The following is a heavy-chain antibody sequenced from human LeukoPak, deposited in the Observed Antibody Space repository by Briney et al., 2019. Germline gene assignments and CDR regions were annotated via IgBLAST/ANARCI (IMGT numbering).Heavy chain of an antibody. D-gene: IGHD3-10*01. Sequence: GGSLRLSCAASGFTFSSYAMHGVREAPGMGLEWVADISYDGSNKYYADSVKGRFTISRDNSKNTLYLQMNSLRAEDTAVYYCARGLRLGELSAGRYFDYWGQGTLVTVSS. CDR2: ISYDGSNK. CDR1: GFTFSSYA. J-gene: IGHJ4*02. CDR3: ARGLRLGELSAGRYFDY. V-gene: IGHV3-30*04.